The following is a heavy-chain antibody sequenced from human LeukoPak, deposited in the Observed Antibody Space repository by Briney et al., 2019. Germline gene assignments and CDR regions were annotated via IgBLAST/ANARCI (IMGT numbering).Heavy chain of an antibody. CDR1: GFTFSSYG. Sequence: GGSLRLSCAASGFTFSSYGMHWVRQAPGKGLEWVALISFDGSNQYYADSVKGRFTISRDNSKNTLFLQMNSLRAEDTALYYCAKDLRCTDGSCKYFESWGQGTLVTVSS. CDR3: AKDLRCTDGSCKYFES. D-gene: IGHD2-15*01. V-gene: IGHV3-30*18. CDR2: ISFDGSNQ. J-gene: IGHJ4*02.